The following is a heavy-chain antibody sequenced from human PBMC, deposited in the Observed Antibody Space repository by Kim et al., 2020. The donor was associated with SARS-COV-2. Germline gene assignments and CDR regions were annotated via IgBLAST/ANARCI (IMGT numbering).Heavy chain of an antibody. CDR3: ASGLAGYDSSGYPLY. CDR2: IYYSGST. V-gene: IGHV4-59*01. J-gene: IGHJ4*02. CDR1: GGSISSYY. D-gene: IGHD3-22*01. Sequence: SETLSLTCTVSGGSISSYYWSWIRQPPGKGLEWIGYIYYSGSTNYNPSLKSRVTISVDTSKNQFSLKLSSVTAADTAVYYCASGLAGYDSSGYPLYWGQGTLVTVSS.